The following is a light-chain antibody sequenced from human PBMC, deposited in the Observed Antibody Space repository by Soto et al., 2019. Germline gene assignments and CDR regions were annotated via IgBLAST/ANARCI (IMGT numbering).Light chain of an antibody. CDR3: ETWDSNTRV. J-gene: IGLJ3*02. Sequence: QTVMTQSSSASASLGSSVKLTCTLSSWHSSYIIAWHQQQPGKAPRYLMNLEGSGTYNKGSGVPDRFSGSSSGANRYLTISNLQFEDEADYYCETWDSNTRVFGGGTKLTVL. V-gene: IGLV4-60*02. CDR1: SWHSSYI. CDR2: LEGSGTY.